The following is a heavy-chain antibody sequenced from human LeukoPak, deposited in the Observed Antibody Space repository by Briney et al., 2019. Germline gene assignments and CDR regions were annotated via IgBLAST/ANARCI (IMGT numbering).Heavy chain of an antibody. CDR3: ARDGRVMRWLEFNC. V-gene: IGHV1-46*01. Sequence: GASVKVSCNASGYTFTSYYMHWVRQAPAQGLEWMGIINPSGGSTRYAQKFQGRVTMTRDMSRGTVKMELSSLRSEDKAVYYCARDGRVMRWLEFNCWGQGTLVTVSS. D-gene: IGHD5-24*01. CDR1: GYTFTSYY. CDR2: INPSGGST. J-gene: IGHJ4*02.